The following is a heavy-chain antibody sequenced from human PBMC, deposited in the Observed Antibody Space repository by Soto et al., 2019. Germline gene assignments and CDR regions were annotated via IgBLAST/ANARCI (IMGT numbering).Heavy chain of an antibody. CDR3: VKGGWLDY. V-gene: IGHV3-23*01. J-gene: IGHJ4*02. Sequence: EVQLLESGGGLVQPGGSLRLSCAASGFTFNIYIMTWVRQAPGKGLEWVSGVSGNGGSTYYAESVKGRFTVSRDNSKNTLYLQMNNLRVEDTAVYYCVKGGWLDYWGQGTLVTVSS. CDR1: GFTFNIYI. CDR2: VSGNGGST. D-gene: IGHD3-10*01.